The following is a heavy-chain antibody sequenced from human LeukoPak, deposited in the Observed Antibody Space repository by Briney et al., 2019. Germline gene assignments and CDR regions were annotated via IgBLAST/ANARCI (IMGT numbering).Heavy chain of an antibody. CDR3: ARGPLLGEEQQLVRIYYYYGMDV. J-gene: IGHJ6*02. Sequence: SVKVSCKASGGTFISYAISWVRQAPGQGLEWMGGIIPIFGTANYAQKFQGRVTITADESTSTAYMELSSLRSEDTAVYYCARGPLLGEEQQLVRIYYYYGMDVWGQGTTVTVSS. CDR1: GGTFISYA. CDR2: IIPIFGTA. V-gene: IGHV1-69*01. D-gene: IGHD6-13*01.